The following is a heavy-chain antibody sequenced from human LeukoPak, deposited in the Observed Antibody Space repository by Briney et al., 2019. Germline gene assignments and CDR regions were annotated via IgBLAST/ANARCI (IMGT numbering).Heavy chain of an antibody. D-gene: IGHD3-16*02. V-gene: IGHV3-23*01. CDR1: GFTFSSYA. CDR2: ISGSGGST. J-gene: IGHJ4*02. CDR3: AKALPGYDYVWGSYRPFDY. Sequence: GGSLRLSCAASGFTFSSYAINWVRQAPGKGLEWVSIISGSGGSTDYADSVKGRFTISRDNSKNTLYLQMNSLRAEDTAVYYCAKALPGYDYVWGSYRPFDYWGQGTLVTVSS.